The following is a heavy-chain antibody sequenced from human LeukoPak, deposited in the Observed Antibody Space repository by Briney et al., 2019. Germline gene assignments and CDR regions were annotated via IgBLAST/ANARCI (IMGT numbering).Heavy chain of an antibody. CDR3: AKEGYCSSTSCKGAFDI. J-gene: IGHJ3*02. V-gene: IGHV3-30-3*01. CDR1: GFTFSSYA. D-gene: IGHD2-2*01. Sequence: GRSLRLSCAASGFTFSSYAMHWVRQAPGKGLEWVAVISYGGSNKYYADSVKGRFTISRDNSKNTLYLQMNSLRAEDTAVYYCAKEGYCSSTSCKGAFDIWGQGKMVTVSS. CDR2: ISYGGSNK.